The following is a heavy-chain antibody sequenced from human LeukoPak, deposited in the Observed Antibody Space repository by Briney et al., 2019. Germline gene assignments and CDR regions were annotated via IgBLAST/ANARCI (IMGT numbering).Heavy chain of an antibody. CDR2: IYYSGST. Sequence: PSETLSLTCTVSGGSINSRSDYWGWIRQPPGKGLEWIGSIYYSGSTHYNPSLKSRITMSIDTSKNQFSLKLSSVTAADTAVYYCARRPGEYGGNDFDYWGQGTLVTVSS. D-gene: IGHD4/OR15-4a*01. CDR1: GGSINSRSDY. J-gene: IGHJ4*02. V-gene: IGHV4-39*01. CDR3: ARRPGEYGGNDFDY.